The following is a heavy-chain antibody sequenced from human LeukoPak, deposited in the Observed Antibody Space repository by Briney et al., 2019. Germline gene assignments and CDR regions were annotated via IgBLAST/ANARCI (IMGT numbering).Heavy chain of an antibody. J-gene: IGHJ4*02. V-gene: IGHV3-30*04. CDR1: GFTFSSYA. Sequence: PGGSLRLSCAASGFTFSSYAMHWVRQAPGKGLEWVAVISYDGSNKHYADSVKGRFTISRDNSKNTLYLQMNSLRAEDTAVYYCASYGGNSVFDYWGQGTLVTVSS. D-gene: IGHD4-23*01. CDR2: ISYDGSNK. CDR3: ASYGGNSVFDY.